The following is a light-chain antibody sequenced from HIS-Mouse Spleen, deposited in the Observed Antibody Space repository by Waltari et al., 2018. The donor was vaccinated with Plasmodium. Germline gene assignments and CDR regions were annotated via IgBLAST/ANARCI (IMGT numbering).Light chain of an antibody. CDR1: RRDVGSYNL. Sequence: QSALTQPASVSGSPGQSITISCTGTRRDVGSYNLVSWYQQPPGKAPKLMIYEGSKRPSGVSNRFSGSKSGNTASLTISGLQAEDEADYYCCSYAGSSTFVFGGGTKLTVL. J-gene: IGLJ3*02. CDR2: EGS. CDR3: CSYAGSSTFV. V-gene: IGLV2-23*03.